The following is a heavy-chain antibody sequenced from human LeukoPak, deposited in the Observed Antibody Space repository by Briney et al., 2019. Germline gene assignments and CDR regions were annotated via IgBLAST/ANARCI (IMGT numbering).Heavy chain of an antibody. J-gene: IGHJ4*02. V-gene: IGHV3-23*01. CDR3: AKDRRYCSGGSCYFEY. CDR2: ISGSGDPT. D-gene: IGHD2-15*01. Sequence: GGSLRLSCAASGFTFSGNAMSWVRQAPGKGLKWVSAISGSGDPTYYADSVKGRFTISRNNSKNMLYLQMNSLRAEDTAVYYCAKDRRYCSGGSCYFEYWGQGTLVTVSS. CDR1: GFTFSGNA.